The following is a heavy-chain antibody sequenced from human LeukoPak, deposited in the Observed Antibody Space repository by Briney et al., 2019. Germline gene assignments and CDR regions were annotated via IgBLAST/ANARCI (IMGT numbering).Heavy chain of an antibody. CDR1: GDSISSHY. J-gene: IGHJ5*02. Sequence: SETLSLTCTVSGDSISSHYWNWIRQPPGRGLEWIGCVHYSGITYYNPSLKSRVAISVDTSKKQFSLILNSVTAADTAVYYCARDTYDYYFNPWGQGTLVTVSS. CDR3: ARDTYDYYFNP. CDR2: VHYSGIT. D-gene: IGHD5-12*01. V-gene: IGHV4-59*11.